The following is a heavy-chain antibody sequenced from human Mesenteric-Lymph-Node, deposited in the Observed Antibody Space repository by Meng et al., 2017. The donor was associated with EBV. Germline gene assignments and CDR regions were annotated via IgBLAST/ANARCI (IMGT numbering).Heavy chain of an antibody. Sequence: EVQLLGAGGGSVQPGGSPRLSCAASGFSFSDYAMSWVRQAPGKGLEWVSGISPTNGRTYYTDSVKGRFTISRDNFKNTLYLQMNSLRAEDTAVYFCAKDERWLQSDHWGQGTLVTVSS. D-gene: IGHD5-24*01. CDR2: ISPTNGRT. CDR3: AKDERWLQSDH. J-gene: IGHJ5*02. CDR1: GFSFSDYA. V-gene: IGHV3-23*01.